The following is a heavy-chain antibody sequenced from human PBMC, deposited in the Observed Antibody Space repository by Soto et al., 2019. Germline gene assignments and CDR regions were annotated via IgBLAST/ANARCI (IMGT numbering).Heavy chain of an antibody. V-gene: IGHV1-69*08. D-gene: IGHD4-4*01. CDR1: GGTFSTYT. Sequence: QVQLVQSGAEVKKPGSSVKVSCKASGGTFSTYTITWVRQAPGQGLEWMGRIIPIIGIINYAQKVQGRVTISADKFTGTAYMELTGLRSDDTAVYYCAGDPDSHYNDSHASSYPWGQGTLVTVSS. CDR3: AGDPDSHYNDSHASSYP. CDR2: IIPIIGII. J-gene: IGHJ5*02.